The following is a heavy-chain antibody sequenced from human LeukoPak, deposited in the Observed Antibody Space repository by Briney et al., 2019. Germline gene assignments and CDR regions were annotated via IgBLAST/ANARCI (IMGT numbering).Heavy chain of an antibody. V-gene: IGHV1-18*01. CDR3: ARARGSGDWFDP. CDR1: GYTFTSYG. D-gene: IGHD6-25*01. J-gene: IGHJ5*02. Sequence: ASVKVSCKASGYTFTSYGISSVRQAPGQAQEWMGWISAYNGNTNYAQKLQGRVTMTEDTSTDTAYMELRSLRSDDTAVYYCARARGSGDWFDPWGQGTLVTVSS. CDR2: ISAYNGNT.